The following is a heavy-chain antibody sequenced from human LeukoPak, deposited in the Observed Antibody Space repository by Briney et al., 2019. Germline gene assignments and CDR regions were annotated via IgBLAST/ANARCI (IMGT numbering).Heavy chain of an antibody. Sequence: SETLSLTCTVSGGSISSSSYYWGWIRQPPGKGLEWIGSIYYSGSTYYNPSLKSRLTMSVDTSKNQFSLHLSSVTAADAAVYYCARDYGSGFGYFDSWGQGTLVTVSS. CDR2: IYYSGST. V-gene: IGHV4-39*07. J-gene: IGHJ4*02. CDR3: ARDYGSGFGYFDS. D-gene: IGHD6-19*01. CDR1: GGSISSSSYY.